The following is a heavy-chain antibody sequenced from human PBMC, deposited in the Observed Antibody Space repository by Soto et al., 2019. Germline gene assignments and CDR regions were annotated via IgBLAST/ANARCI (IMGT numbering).Heavy chain of an antibody. CDR3: ARNIGYHFDY. V-gene: IGHV4-39*01. D-gene: IGHD5-18*01. Sequence: PSETLSLTCTVSGGSISSSSYYWGWIRQPPGKGLEWIGSNYYSGSTYYNPSLKSRVTISVDTSKNQFSLKLSSVTAADTAVYYCARNIGYHFDYWGQGTLVTVSS. J-gene: IGHJ4*02. CDR2: NYYSGST. CDR1: GGSISSSSYY.